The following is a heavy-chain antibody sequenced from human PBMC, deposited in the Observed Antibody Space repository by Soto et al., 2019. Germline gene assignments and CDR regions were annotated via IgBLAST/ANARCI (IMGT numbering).Heavy chain of an antibody. CDR1: GFTFDDYA. CDR3: AKAGNIVVVPAAIESWYFDL. V-gene: IGHV3-9*01. Sequence: EVQLVESGGGLVQPGRSLRLSCAASGFTFDDYAMHWVRQAPGKGLEWVSGISWNSGSIGYADSVKGRFTISRDNAKNSLYLQMNSLRAEDTALYYCAKAGNIVVVPAAIESWYFDLWGRGTLVTVSS. D-gene: IGHD2-2*01. CDR2: ISWNSGSI. J-gene: IGHJ2*01.